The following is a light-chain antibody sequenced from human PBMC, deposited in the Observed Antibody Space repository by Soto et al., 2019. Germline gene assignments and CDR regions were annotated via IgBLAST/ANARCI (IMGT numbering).Light chain of an antibody. CDR3: QHYDGPPFT. CDR2: GVS. CDR1: QSVNSRF. J-gene: IGKJ3*01. V-gene: IGKV3-20*01. Sequence: EIVLTQSPGTLSLSPGERATLSCRASQSVNSRFLAWYQQKPGQAPSLLIYGVSSRATGIPDRFSGSGSGTDFTLIISRLEPEDFAVYYCQHYDGPPFTVGPGTKVDIK.